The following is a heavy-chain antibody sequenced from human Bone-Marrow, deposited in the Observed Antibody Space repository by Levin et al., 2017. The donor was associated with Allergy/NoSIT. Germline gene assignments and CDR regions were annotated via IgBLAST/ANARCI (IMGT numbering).Heavy chain of an antibody. Sequence: HSGGSLRLSCAASGFTFSSYAMHWVRQAPGKGLEWVAVISYDGSNKYYADSVKGRFTISRDNSKNTLYLQMNSLRAEDTAVYYCALGINVWQFDYWGQGTLVTVSS. CDR3: ALGINVWQFDY. V-gene: IGHV3-30-3*01. CDR1: GFTFSSYA. CDR2: ISYDGSNK. D-gene: IGHD3-16*01. J-gene: IGHJ4*02.